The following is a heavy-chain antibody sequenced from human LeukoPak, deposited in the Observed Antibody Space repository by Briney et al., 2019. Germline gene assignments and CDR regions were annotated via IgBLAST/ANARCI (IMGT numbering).Heavy chain of an antibody. CDR1: GFTVSSNY. V-gene: IGHV3-74*01. CDR3: ARAMHYDSSGYYYY. CDR2: INSDGSST. D-gene: IGHD3-22*01. J-gene: IGHJ4*02. Sequence: GGSLRLSCAASGFTVSSNYMSWVRQAPGKGPVWVSRINSDGSSTSCADSVKGRFTISRDNAKNTLYLQMNSLRAEDTAVYYCARAMHYDSSGYYYYWGQGTLVTVSS.